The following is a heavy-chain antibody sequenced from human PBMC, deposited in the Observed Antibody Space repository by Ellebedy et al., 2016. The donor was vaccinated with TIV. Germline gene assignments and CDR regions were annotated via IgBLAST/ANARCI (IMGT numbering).Heavy chain of an antibody. Sequence: ASVKVSXXVSGYTLTDLSMHWVRQAPGKGLEWMGGFDPEDGETIYAQKFQGRVTMTEDTSTDTAYMELSSLRSEDTAVYYCATGCSSTSCLDVWGKGTTVTVSS. CDR3: ATGCSSTSCLDV. J-gene: IGHJ6*04. V-gene: IGHV1-24*01. CDR2: FDPEDGET. CDR1: GYTLTDLS. D-gene: IGHD2-2*01.